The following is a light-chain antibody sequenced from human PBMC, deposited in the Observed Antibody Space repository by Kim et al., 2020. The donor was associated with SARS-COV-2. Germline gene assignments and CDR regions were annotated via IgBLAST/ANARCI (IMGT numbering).Light chain of an antibody. CDR1: QDISNY. CDR2: AAS. V-gene: IGKV1-33*01. J-gene: IGKJ4*01. CDR3: QQYDNLPLT. Sequence: DIQMTQSPSSLSASVGDRVTITCQASQDISNYLNWYQQKPGKVPKLLIYAASNLETGVPSRFSGSGSGTDFTFTISSLQPEDIATYYCQQYDNLPLTFGGGTKVDIK.